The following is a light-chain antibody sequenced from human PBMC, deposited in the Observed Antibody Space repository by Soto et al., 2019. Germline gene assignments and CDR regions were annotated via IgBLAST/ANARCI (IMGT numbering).Light chain of an antibody. V-gene: IGLV2-8*01. Sequence: QSVLTQPPSASGSPGQSVTISCTGTSSDVGGYNYVSWYQQHPGKAPKFVIYEVNKRPSGFPDRFSGSKSGNTASLTVSGLQAEDEGDYYCISHAGSSTLFGGGTKLTVL. CDR2: EVN. CDR3: ISHAGSSTL. CDR1: SSDVGGYNY. J-gene: IGLJ2*01.